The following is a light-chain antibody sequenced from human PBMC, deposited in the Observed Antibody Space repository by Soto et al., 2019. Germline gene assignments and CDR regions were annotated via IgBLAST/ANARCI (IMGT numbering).Light chain of an antibody. V-gene: IGLV2-14*01. CDR3: SSNTSSRTLVV. CDR2: EVN. CDR1: SSDVGGYNY. Sequence: QSALTQPASVSGSPGQSITISCTGTSSDVGGYNYVSWYQQHPGKAPKLMIYEVNNRPSGVSNRFSGSKSGNTATLTISGLQAEDEAEYYCSSNTSSRTLVVFGRGTK. J-gene: IGLJ2*01.